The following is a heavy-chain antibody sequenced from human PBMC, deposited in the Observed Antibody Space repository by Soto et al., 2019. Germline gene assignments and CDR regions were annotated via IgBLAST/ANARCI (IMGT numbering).Heavy chain of an antibody. J-gene: IGHJ4*02. Sequence: GASVKVSCKASGYSFTNYAITWVRQAPGEGLEWMGWVTAYNGKTNNAQKFQGRVTMTTDTSASTAYMELRSPRSDDTAVYYCAREMTTMTFYDYWGQGTLVTVSS. CDR1: GYSFTNYA. CDR2: VTAYNGKT. CDR3: AREMTTMTFYDY. V-gene: IGHV1-18*01.